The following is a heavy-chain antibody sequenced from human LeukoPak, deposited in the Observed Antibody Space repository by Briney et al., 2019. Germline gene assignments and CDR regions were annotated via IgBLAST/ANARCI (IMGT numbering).Heavy chain of an antibody. Sequence: PSETLSLTCSVSGASISDSFWSWVRQPPGKRLGWIGFVSPTGDTQYNPSLESRVSISANTSTNQFSLSLRSVTAADTAMYYCVREVQHSGYFENWGRGSLVTVSS. D-gene: IGHD6-25*01. J-gene: IGHJ4*02. CDR3: VREVQHSGYFEN. CDR2: VSPTGDT. CDR1: GASISDSF. V-gene: IGHV4-59*01.